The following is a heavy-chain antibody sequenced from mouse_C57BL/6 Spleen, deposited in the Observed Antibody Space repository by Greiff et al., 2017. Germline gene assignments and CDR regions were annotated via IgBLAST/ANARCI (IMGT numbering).Heavy chain of an antibody. J-gene: IGHJ4*01. CDR1: GYTFTSYW. CDR3: ARGYYYGSSYGAMDY. D-gene: IGHD1-1*01. Sequence: VQLQQPGAELVRPGTSVKLSCKASGYTFTSYWMHWVKQRPGQGLEWIGVIDPSDSYTNYNQKFKGKATLTVDTSSSTAYMQHTSLTSEDSAIFYCARGYYYGSSYGAMDYWGQGTSVTVSS. CDR2: IDPSDSYT. V-gene: IGHV1-59*01.